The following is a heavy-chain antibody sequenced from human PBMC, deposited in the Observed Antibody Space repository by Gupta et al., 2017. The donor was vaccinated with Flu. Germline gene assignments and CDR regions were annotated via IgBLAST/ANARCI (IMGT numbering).Heavy chain of an antibody. V-gene: IGHV1-46*03. CDR3: TRDNSQSDIAWWFDP. CDR2: INPGGDYT. Sequence: MHWVRQAPGQGPEWMGIINPGGDYTEYAQKFHGRLTITRDTPTSTVYMELNSLTSEDTAIYYCTRDNSQSDIAWWFDPWGQGTLVTVSS. J-gene: IGHJ5*02. D-gene: IGHD1-26*01.